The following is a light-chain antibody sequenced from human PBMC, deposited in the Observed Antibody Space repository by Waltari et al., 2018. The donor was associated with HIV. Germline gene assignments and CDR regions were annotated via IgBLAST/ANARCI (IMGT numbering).Light chain of an antibody. CDR1: QTISKF. J-gene: IGKJ1*01. CDR3: QQTNSAPWT. CDR2: SAS. V-gene: IGKV1-39*01. Sequence: DIQMTQSPSSLSASVGDRFTVSCRANQTISKFLNWYQHKPGKAPNLLISSASNLHGVVPSRFGGSGSGTDFALTISSLQPEDFAVYYCQQTNSAPWTFGQGTKIDIK.